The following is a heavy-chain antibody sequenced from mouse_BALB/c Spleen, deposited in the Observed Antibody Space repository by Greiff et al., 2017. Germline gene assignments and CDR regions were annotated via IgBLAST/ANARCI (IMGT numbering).Heavy chain of an antibody. V-gene: IGHV5-6-3*01. J-gene: IGHJ4*01. CDR3: ARDTSYYRYDALMDY. CDR1: GFTFSSYG. CDR2: INSNGGST. Sequence: EVQLVESGGGLVQPGGSLKLSCAASGFTFSSYGMSWVRQTPDKRLELVATINSNGGSTYYPDSVKGRFTISRDNAKNTLYLQMSSLKSEDTAMYYCARDTSYYRYDALMDYWGQGTSVTVSS. D-gene: IGHD2-14*01.